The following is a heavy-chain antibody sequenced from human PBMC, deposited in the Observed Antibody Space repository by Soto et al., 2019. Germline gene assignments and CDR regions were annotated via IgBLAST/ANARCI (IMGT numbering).Heavy chain of an antibody. J-gene: IGHJ4*02. V-gene: IGHV1-2*04. CDR2: INPNSGGT. Sequence: GASVKVSCKASGYTFTGYYMHWVRQAPGQGLEWMGWINPNSGGTNYAQKFQGWVTMTRDTSISTAYMELSRLRSDDTAVYYCARARIGVAGIGYYFDYWGQGTLVTVSS. CDR3: ARARIGVAGIGYYFDY. CDR1: GYTFTGYY. D-gene: IGHD6-19*01.